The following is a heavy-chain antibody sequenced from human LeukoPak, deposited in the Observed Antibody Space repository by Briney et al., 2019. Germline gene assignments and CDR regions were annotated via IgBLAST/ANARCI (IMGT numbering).Heavy chain of an antibody. V-gene: IGHV3-21*06. J-gene: IGHJ3*01. CDR1: GFTFSSYT. Sequence: AGGSLRLSCAASGFTFSSYTMNWVRQAPGKGLEWVSSISSTSTYIHDADSVKGRFTIYRDNAKNSLYLQMNSLRAEDTAMYYCARGMRRIDDAFDLWGQGTMVTVSS. CDR2: ISSTSTYI. D-gene: IGHD6-25*01. CDR3: ARGMRRIDDAFDL.